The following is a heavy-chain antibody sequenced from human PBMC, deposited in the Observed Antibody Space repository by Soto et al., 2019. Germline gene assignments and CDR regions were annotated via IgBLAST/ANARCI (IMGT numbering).Heavy chain of an antibody. V-gene: IGHV1-69*02. CDR3: ARAMYSSGWDYYYGMDV. J-gene: IGHJ6*02. D-gene: IGHD6-19*01. CDR1: GGTFSSYT. CDR2: IIPILGIA. Sequence: SVKVSCKASGGTFSSYTISWVRQAPGQGLEWMGRIIPILGIANYAQKFQGRVTITADKSTSTAYMELSSLRAEDTAVYYCARAMYSSGWDYYYGMDVWGQGTTVTVSS.